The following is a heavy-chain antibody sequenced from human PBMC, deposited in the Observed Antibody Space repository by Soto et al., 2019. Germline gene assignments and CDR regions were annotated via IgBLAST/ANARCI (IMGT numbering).Heavy chain of an antibody. V-gene: IGHV3-23*01. J-gene: IGHJ6*02. D-gene: IGHD1-26*01. CDR3: ANPPPTMESTIYYYYGMDV. Sequence: EVQLLESGGGLVQPGGSLRLSCAASGFTFSNYAMTWVRQAPGKGLEWVSAISGSGGSTYYADSVKGRFTISRDNSKNTLYLQMDNLRAEDTAVYYCANPPPTMESTIYYYYGMDVWGQGTTVTVSS. CDR1: GFTFSNYA. CDR2: ISGSGGST.